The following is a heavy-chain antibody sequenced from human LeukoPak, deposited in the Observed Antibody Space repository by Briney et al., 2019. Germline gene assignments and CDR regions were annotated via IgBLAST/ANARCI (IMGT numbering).Heavy chain of an antibody. CDR1: GFSFSTYC. V-gene: IGHV3-7*04. J-gene: IGHJ4*02. CDR2: IKQDGIEK. D-gene: IGHD3-22*01. Sequence: SGGALTHFRSASGFSFSTYCVSWVRQAPRKGPEVVAKIKQDGIEKYYVDSVKSRFTISRDNANNSLYLQLKSLTADDTAVYYFAREIRGLSTYWGEATLVTVSS. CDR3: AREIRGLSTY.